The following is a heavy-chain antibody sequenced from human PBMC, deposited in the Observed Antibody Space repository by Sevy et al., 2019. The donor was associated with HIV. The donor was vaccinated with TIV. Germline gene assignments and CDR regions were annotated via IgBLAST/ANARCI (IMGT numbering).Heavy chain of an antibody. CDR3: ARPQGGKNYYGMDV. J-gene: IGHJ6*02. CDR2: IYSGGST. CDR1: GFTVSSNY. V-gene: IGHV3-53*01. D-gene: IGHD2-15*01. Sequence: GGSLRLSCAASGFTVSSNYMSWVRQAPGKGLEWVSVIYSGGSTYYADSVKGRFTISRDNSKNTLYLQMNSLRAEDTAVYYCARPQGGKNYYGMDVRGQGTTVTVSS.